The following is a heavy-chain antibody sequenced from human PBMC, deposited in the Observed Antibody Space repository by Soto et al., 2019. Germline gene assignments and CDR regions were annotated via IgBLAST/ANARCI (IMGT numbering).Heavy chain of an antibody. CDR2: IGIGDGDT. V-gene: IGHV3-23*01. CDR1: GFTFSNYA. J-gene: IGHJ4*02. CDR3: AKVPGY. Sequence: PGGSLRLSCAASGFTFSNYAMSWVRQAPGKGLEWVSIIGIGDGDTYYADSVKGRFTISRDNSKSTLYLQMNSLRAEDTAVYYCAKVPGYWGQGTLVTVSS.